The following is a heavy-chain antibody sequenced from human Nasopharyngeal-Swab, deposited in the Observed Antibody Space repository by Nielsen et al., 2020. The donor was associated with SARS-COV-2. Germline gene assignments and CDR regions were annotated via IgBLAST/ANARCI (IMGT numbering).Heavy chain of an antibody. V-gene: IGHV3-30*03. Sequence: GGSLRLSCAASGFTFSSFGMHWVRQAPGKGLEWVAFIAHDASNEYYGDSVKGRFSISRDSSKNNLYLQMDSLRGEDTAVYYCARDAPAHYGAFYWGRGTLVTVSS. J-gene: IGHJ4*01. CDR1: GFTFSSFG. CDR2: IAHDASNE. D-gene: IGHD4-17*01. CDR3: ARDAPAHYGAFY.